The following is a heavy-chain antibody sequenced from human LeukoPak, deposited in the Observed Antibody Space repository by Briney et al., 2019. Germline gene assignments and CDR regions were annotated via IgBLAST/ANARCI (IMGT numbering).Heavy chain of an antibody. J-gene: IGHJ4*02. CDR3: AREAGDRSLDY. Sequence: SETLSLTCTVSGGSISSYYWSWIRQPPGKGLEWIGYIYYSGSTNYNPSLKSRVTISVDTSKNQFSLKLSSVTAADTAVYYCAREAGDRSLDYWGQGTLVTVSS. D-gene: IGHD7-27*01. CDR1: GGSISSYY. CDR2: IYYSGST. V-gene: IGHV4-59*01.